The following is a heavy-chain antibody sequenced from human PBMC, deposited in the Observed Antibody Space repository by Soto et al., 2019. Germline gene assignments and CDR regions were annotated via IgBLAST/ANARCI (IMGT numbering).Heavy chain of an antibody. CDR3: ARDGVGLAAAGNFDY. J-gene: IGHJ4*01. CDR2: ISAYNGNT. CDR1: GYTFTDYG. V-gene: IGHV1-18*01. Sequence: GASVKVSCKASGYTFTDYGISWVRQAPGLGLEWMGWISAYNGNTKYAQKFQDRVTMTTDTSTRTAYMELRSLRSDDTAVYYCARDGVGLAAAGNFDYWGHGTLVTVSS. D-gene: IGHD6-13*01.